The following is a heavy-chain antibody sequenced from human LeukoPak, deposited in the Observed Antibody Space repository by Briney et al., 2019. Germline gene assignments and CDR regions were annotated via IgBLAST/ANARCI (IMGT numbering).Heavy chain of an antibody. CDR1: GFSVSSNY. CDR3: ARDRYCSGGSCYGDAFDL. Sequence: GSLRLSCAASGFSVSSNYMSWVRQSPRKGLEWVSIMYSGGSTDYADSVKGRFIISRDHSKNTLYLQMNSLRSEDTAVYYCARDRYCSGGSCYGDAFDLWGQGTMVTVSS. J-gene: IGHJ3*01. D-gene: IGHD2-15*01. V-gene: IGHV3-53*01. CDR2: MYSGGST.